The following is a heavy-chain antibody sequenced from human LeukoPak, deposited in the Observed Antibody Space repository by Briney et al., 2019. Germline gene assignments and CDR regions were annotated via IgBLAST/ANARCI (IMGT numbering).Heavy chain of an antibody. CDR3: AKRFTTTVTPGNGGFDI. CDR1: GFTFSSYA. D-gene: IGHD4-17*01. Sequence: GGSLRLSCAASGFTFSSYAMSWVRQAPGKGLEWVSGILGSGGGTYYADSVKGRFTIPRDNSKNTLDLQMNSLRAEDTAVYYCAKRFTTTVTPGNGGFDIWGQGTMVTVSS. J-gene: IGHJ3*02. CDR2: ILGSGGGT. V-gene: IGHV3-23*01.